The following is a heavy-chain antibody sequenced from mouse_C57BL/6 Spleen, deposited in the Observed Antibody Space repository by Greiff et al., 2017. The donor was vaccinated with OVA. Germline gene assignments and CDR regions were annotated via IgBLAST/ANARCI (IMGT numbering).Heavy chain of an antibody. D-gene: IGHD2-3*01. Sequence: VQLQQSGAELVRPGTSVKVSCKASGYAFTHYLIEWVKQRPGQGLEWIGVINPGSGGTNYNEKFKGKATLTADKSSSTAYMQLSSLTSEDSAVYFCARSDGYYVRDYWGQGTTLTVSS. CDR1: GYAFTHYL. J-gene: IGHJ2*01. V-gene: IGHV1-54*01. CDR3: ARSDGYYVRDY. CDR2: INPGSGGT.